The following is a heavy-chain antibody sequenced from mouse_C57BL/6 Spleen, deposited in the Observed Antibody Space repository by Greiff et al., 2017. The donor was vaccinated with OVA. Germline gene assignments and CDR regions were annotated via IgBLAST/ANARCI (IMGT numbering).Heavy chain of an antibody. D-gene: IGHD2-5*01. J-gene: IGHJ4*01. CDR3: AREARGYSNYDAMDY. V-gene: IGHV5-16*01. CDR2: INYDGSST. Sequence: EVKLVESEGGLVQPGSSMKLSCTASGFTFSDYYMAWVRQVPEKGLEWVANINYDGSSTYYLDSLKSRFIISRDNAKNILYLQMSSLKSEDTATYYWAREARGYSNYDAMDYWGQGTSVTVSS. CDR1: GFTFSDYY.